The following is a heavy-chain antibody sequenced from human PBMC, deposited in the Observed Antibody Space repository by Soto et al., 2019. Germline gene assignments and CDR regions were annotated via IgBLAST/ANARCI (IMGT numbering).Heavy chain of an antibody. V-gene: IGHV3-23*01. CDR1: GFTFSSYA. CDR3: AKDRYYYDSSGYYWLPGDY. Sequence: PGGSLRLSCAASGFTFSSYAMSWVRQAPGKGLEWVSAISGSGGSTYYADSVEGRFTISRDNSKNTLYLQMNSLRAEDTAVYYCAKDRYYYDSSGYYWLPGDYWGQGTLVTVSS. D-gene: IGHD3-22*01. J-gene: IGHJ4*02. CDR2: ISGSGGST.